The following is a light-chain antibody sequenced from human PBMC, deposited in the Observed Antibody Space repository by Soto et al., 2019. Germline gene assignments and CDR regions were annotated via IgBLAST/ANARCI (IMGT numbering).Light chain of an antibody. CDR3: QQYSSAPLT. V-gene: IGKV3-20*01. CDR2: GAS. J-gene: IGKJ1*01. Sequence: ETVMTQSPATLSVSPGDRATLSCRASQSVDTYLAWYQQKAGQAPRLVIYGASNRATGIPDRFSGSGSGTDFTLTISRLEPEDFAVYYCQQYSSAPLTFGQGTKVDIK. CDR1: QSVDTY.